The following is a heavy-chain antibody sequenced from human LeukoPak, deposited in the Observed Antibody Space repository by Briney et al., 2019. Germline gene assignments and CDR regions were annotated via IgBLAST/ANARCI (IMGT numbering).Heavy chain of an antibody. CDR1: GGSFSGYY. V-gene: IGHV4-34*01. J-gene: IGHJ6*03. CDR3: ARHSWAVAYYYMDV. CDR2: INHSGST. Sequence: SETLSLTCAVYGGSFSGYYWSWIRQPPGKGLEWIGEINHSGSTNYNPSLKSRVTISVDTSKNQFPLKLSSVTAADTAVYYCARHSWAVAYYYMDVWGKGTTVTISS. D-gene: IGHD6-19*01.